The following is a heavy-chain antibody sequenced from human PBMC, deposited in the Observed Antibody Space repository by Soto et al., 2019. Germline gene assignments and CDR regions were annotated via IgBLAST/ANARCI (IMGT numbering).Heavy chain of an antibody. Sequence: GGSLRLSCAASGFTLSSYSMNWVRQAPGKGLEWVSSISSSSSYIYYADSVKGRFTISRDNAKNSLYLQMNSLRAEDTAVYYCARDSELRAFDIWGQGTMVTVSS. CDR3: ARDSELRAFDI. D-gene: IGHD1-26*01. V-gene: IGHV3-21*01. J-gene: IGHJ3*02. CDR1: GFTLSSYS. CDR2: ISSSSSYI.